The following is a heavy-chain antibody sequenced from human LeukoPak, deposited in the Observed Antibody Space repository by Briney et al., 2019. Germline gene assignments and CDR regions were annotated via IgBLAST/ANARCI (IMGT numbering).Heavy chain of an antibody. Sequence: SQTLSLTCAVSGGSISSGGYSWSWIRQPPGKGLEWIGYIYHSGSTYYNPSLKSRVTISVDTSKNQFSLKLSSVTAADTAVYYCARGYGDYRYWGQGTLVTVSS. CDR1: GGSISSGGYS. D-gene: IGHD4-17*01. V-gene: IGHV4-30-2*05. CDR2: IYHSGST. J-gene: IGHJ4*02. CDR3: ARGYGDYRY.